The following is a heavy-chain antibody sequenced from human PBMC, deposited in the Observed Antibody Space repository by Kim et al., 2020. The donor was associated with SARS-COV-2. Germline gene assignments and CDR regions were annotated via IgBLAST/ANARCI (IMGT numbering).Heavy chain of an antibody. V-gene: IGHV3-23*01. CDR3: ASTKYLTIYYDY. J-gene: IGHJ4*02. Sequence: GGSLRLSCAASGFTFSSYAMSWVRQAPGKGLEWVSAISGIGGSTYYADAVKGRFTICRDNSKNTLYLQMNSLRAEDTAVYYLASTKYLTIYYDYWGQGTVVTVS. CDR1: GFTFSSYA. D-gene: IGHD2-2*01. CDR2: ISGIGGST.